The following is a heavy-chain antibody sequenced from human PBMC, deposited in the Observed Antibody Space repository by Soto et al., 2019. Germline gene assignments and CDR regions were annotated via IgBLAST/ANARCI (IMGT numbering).Heavy chain of an antibody. CDR2: IWYDGSNK. V-gene: IGHV3-33*01. CDR3: ARDTASPGEPHDRYYYYGMDV. Sequence: GGSLRLSCAASGFTFSSYGMHWVRQAPGKGLEWVAVIWYDGSNKYYADSVKGRFTISRDNSKNTLYLQMNSLRAEDTAVYYCARDTASPGEPHDRYYYYGMDVWGQGTTVTVSS. CDR1: GFTFSSYG. D-gene: IGHD5-18*01. J-gene: IGHJ6*02.